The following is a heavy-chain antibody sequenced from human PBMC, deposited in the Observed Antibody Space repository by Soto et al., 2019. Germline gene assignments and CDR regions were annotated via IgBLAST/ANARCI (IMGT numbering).Heavy chain of an antibody. CDR2: IRPYNGAT. V-gene: IGHV1-2*04. Sequence: APVKVSCKASGYTFTRSHIHWVRQAPGQGLGWMGWIRPYNGATDYAQKFQGWVTMTRDTSITTACMELTRLRSNDTAVYYCARQNNGKSISYLDYWGQGALVTVSS. CDR3: ARQNNGKSISYLDY. CDR1: GYTFTRSH. D-gene: IGHD1-26*01. J-gene: IGHJ4*02.